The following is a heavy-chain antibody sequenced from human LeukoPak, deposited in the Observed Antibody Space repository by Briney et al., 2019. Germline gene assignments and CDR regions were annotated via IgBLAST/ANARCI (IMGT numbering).Heavy chain of an antibody. J-gene: IGHJ3*01. Sequence: PAGGSLRLSCVGSDFTFANYAMTWVRLTPGKGLEWVSSIKGSGSYAMYADSVSGRFTTPRDNSRNTIFLQMTSLRAEDTAIYYCGRDPNGDYIGAFEFWGLGTLVSVSS. D-gene: IGHD4-17*01. V-gene: IGHV3-23*01. CDR2: IKGSGSYA. CDR1: DFTFANYA. CDR3: GRDPNGDYIGAFEF.